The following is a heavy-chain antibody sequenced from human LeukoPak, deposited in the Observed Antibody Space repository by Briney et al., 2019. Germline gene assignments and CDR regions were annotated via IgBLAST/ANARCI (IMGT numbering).Heavy chain of an antibody. D-gene: IGHD3-22*01. J-gene: IGHJ1*01. Sequence: PGGSLRLSCAASGFTFSSYGMHWVRQAPGQGLEWVGVICYDGSNQYYADSVKGRFTISSDKSTTTLYLQMNRLRVEATAVYYCASEGYGSSGYYSWGQGTLATVSS. V-gene: IGHV3-33*08. CDR2: ICYDGSNQ. CDR1: GFTFSSYG. CDR3: ASEGYGSSGYYS.